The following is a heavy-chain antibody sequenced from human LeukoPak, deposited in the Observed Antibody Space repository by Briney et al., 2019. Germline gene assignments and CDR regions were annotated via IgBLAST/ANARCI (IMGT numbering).Heavy chain of an antibody. CDR1: GYTFTSYG. CDR3: ARTGYCSGGSCARDWFDP. V-gene: IGHV1-18*01. Sequence: ASVKVSCKACGYTFTSYGISWVRQAPGQGLEWMGWISAYNGNTNYAQKLQGRVTMTTDTSTSTAYMELRSLRSDDTAVYYCARTGYCSGGSCARDWFDPWGQGTLVTVPS. CDR2: ISAYNGNT. J-gene: IGHJ5*02. D-gene: IGHD2-15*01.